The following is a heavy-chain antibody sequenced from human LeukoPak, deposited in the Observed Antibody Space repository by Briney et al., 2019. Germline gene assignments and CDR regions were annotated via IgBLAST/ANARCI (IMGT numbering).Heavy chain of an antibody. CDR1: GFTFSDYY. V-gene: IGHV3-11*01. D-gene: IGHD3-10*01. Sequence: GGSLRLSCAASGFTFSDYYMSWIRQAPGKGLEWVSYISSSGSTIYYADSVKGRFTISRDNAKNSLYLQMNSLRAEDTALYYCAREYGSGSYYAFDIWGQGTMVTVSS. CDR2: ISSSGSTI. CDR3: AREYGSGSYYAFDI. J-gene: IGHJ3*02.